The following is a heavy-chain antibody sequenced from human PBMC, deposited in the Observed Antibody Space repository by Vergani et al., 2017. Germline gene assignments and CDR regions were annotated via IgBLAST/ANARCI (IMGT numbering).Heavy chain of an antibody. D-gene: IGHD2-2*03. CDR2: IYYSGST. CDR1: GGSISSSSYY. Sequence: QLQLQESGPGLVKPSETLSLTCTVSGGSISSSSYYWGWIRQPPGKGLEWIGSIYYSGSTYYNPSLKSRVTISVDTSKNQFSLKLSSVTAADTAVYYCARATLEVDIVVVPVAFDIWGQGTMVTVSS. V-gene: IGHV4-39*07. J-gene: IGHJ3*02. CDR3: ARATLEVDIVVVPVAFDI.